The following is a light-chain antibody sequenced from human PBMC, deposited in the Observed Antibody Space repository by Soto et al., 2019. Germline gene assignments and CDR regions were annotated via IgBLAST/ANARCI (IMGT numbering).Light chain of an antibody. CDR3: GTWDYSLSAVHVV. J-gene: IGLJ2*01. CDR2: DNN. CDR1: SSNIGNNY. V-gene: IGLV1-51*01. Sequence: QSVLTQPPSVSAAPGQKVTISCSGSSSNIGNNYVSWYQQLPGTAPKLLIYDNNKRPSGIPDRFSGSKSGTSATLGITGLQTGDEADYYCGTWDYSLSAVHVVFGGGTKLTVL.